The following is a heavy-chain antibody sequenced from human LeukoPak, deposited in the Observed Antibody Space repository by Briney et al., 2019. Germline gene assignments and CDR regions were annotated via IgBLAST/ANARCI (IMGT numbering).Heavy chain of an antibody. CDR3: ARVSPDILTGYPFDY. Sequence: SETLSLTCTVSGGSISSYYWSWIRQPPGKGLEWIGYIYYSGSTNYNPSLKSRVTISVDTSKNQFSLKLGSVTAADTAVYYCARVSPDILTGYPFDYWGQGTLVTVSS. CDR1: GGSISSYY. V-gene: IGHV4-59*12. CDR2: IYYSGST. D-gene: IGHD3-9*01. J-gene: IGHJ4*02.